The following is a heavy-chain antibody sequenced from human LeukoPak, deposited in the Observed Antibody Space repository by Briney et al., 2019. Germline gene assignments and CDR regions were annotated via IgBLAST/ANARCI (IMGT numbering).Heavy chain of an antibody. CDR3: ARVIPGESGIDY. D-gene: IGHD3-10*01. Sequence: TSETLSLTCTVSGGSISNYSWNWIRQPAGKGLEWIGRIYSGFTKYNPSLKSRVTMSMDTSKNQFSLNLSSVTAADTALYYCARVIPGESGIDYWGQGILVTVSS. V-gene: IGHV4-4*07. CDR2: IYSGFT. CDR1: GGSISNYS. J-gene: IGHJ4*02.